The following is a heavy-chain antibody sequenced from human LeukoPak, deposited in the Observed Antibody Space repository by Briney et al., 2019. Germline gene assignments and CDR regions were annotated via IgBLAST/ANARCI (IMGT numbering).Heavy chain of an antibody. V-gene: IGHV6-1*01. CDR3: ARDESHYDSSGYYLPTPHAYFDY. Sequence: SQTLSLTCAISGDSVSSNSAAWNWIRRSPSRGLEWLGRTYYRSKWYNDYAVSVKSRITINPDTSKNQFSLQLNSVTPEDTAVYCCARDESHYDSSGYYLPTPHAYFDYWGQGTLVTVSS. J-gene: IGHJ4*02. D-gene: IGHD3-22*01. CDR2: TYYRSKWYN. CDR1: GDSVSSNSAA.